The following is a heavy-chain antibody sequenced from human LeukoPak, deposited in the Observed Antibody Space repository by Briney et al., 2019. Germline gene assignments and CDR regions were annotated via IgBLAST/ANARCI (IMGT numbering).Heavy chain of an antibody. J-gene: IGHJ4*02. CDR1: GFTFSTYS. V-gene: IGHV3-48*01. Sequence: GGSLRLSCAACGFTFSTYSMNGVRQAPGKGLEWVSYISSSSSTIYYADSVKGRFTISRDNSKNMMYLQMNSLRAEDTAVYYCAREGYSSSWGHFDYWGQGTPVTVSS. D-gene: IGHD6-13*01. CDR3: AREGYSSSWGHFDY. CDR2: ISSSSSTI.